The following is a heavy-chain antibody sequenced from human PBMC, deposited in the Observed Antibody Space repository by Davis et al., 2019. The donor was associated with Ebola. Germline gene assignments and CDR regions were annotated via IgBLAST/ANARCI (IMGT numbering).Heavy chain of an antibody. D-gene: IGHD1-26*01. CDR3: AREVVGATGDYFDY. J-gene: IGHJ4*02. CDR1: GGSISSYY. CDR2: IYYSGST. Sequence: PGGSLRLSCTVSGGSISSYYWSWIRQPPGKGLEWIGYIYYSGSTNYNPSLKSRVTISVDTSKNQFSLKLSSVTAADTAVYYCAREVVGATGDYFDYWGQGTLVTVSS. V-gene: IGHV4-59*01.